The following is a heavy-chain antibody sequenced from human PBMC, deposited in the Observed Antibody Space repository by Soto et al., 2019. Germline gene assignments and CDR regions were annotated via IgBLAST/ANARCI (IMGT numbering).Heavy chain of an antibody. CDR3: ARERIAVAGPYYYGMDV. D-gene: IGHD6-19*01. CDR2: IYYSGST. Sequence: SETLSLTCTVSGGSISSGGYYWSWIRQHPGKGLEWIGYIYYSGSTYYNPSLKSRLTISVDTSKNQFSLKLSSVTAADTAVYYCARERIAVAGPYYYGMDVWRQGTTVTVSS. J-gene: IGHJ6*02. V-gene: IGHV4-31*03. CDR1: GGSISSGGYY.